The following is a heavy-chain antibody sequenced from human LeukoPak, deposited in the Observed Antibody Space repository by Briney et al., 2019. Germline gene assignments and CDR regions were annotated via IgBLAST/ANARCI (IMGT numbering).Heavy chain of an antibody. J-gene: IGHJ6*04. Sequence: ASVKVSSKASGYTFTGYYMHWVRQAPGQGLEWMGWINPNSGGTNYAQKFQGWDTMTRDTSISTAYMELSRLRSDDTAVYYYARDSTTGTTGFGMDVWGKGTTVTVSS. V-gene: IGHV1-2*04. D-gene: IGHD1-1*01. CDR2: INPNSGGT. CDR1: GYTFTGYY. CDR3: ARDSTTGTTGFGMDV.